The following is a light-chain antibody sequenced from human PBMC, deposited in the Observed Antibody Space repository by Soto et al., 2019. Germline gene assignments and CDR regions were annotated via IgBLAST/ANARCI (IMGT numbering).Light chain of an antibody. CDR3: QQYDTFPRT. V-gene: IGKV1-5*03. CDR1: QSISSW. Sequence: DIQMTQSPSILSASVGDRVTITCRASQSISSWLAWYQQKPGKAPNLLIHKASHLESGVPSRFSGSGSGTEFTLTISSLQPGDFATFYCQQYDTFPRTFGQGTKVDIK. CDR2: KAS. J-gene: IGKJ1*01.